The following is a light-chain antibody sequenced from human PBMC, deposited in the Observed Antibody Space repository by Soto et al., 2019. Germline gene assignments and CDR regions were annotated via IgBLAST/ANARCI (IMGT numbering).Light chain of an antibody. CDR1: QGISSW. CDR3: QQSYRTPT. CDR2: GAS. J-gene: IGKJ5*01. Sequence: DIQMTQSPSSASASVGDRVSITCRASQGISSWLAWYQQKPGKAPKLLIYGASTLQSGVPSRFSGSGSGTDYTLTISSLQPEDFATYYCQQSYRTPTFGQGTRLEIK. V-gene: IGKV1-12*01.